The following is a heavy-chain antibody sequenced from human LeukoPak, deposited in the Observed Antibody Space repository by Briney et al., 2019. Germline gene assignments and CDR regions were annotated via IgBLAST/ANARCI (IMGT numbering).Heavy chain of an antibody. CDR2: VNSDGSHT. Sequence: PGGSLRLSCAASEFTFSDSWMHWVRQVPGEGLVWVSRVNSDGSHTTYADSVRGRFTISRDTAKNTLYLQMNSLRAEDTGVYYCTTSSDGVTPPFDPWGQGTLVTVSS. D-gene: IGHD2-21*02. V-gene: IGHV3-74*01. CDR3: TTSSDGVTPPFDP. CDR1: EFTFSDSW. J-gene: IGHJ5*02.